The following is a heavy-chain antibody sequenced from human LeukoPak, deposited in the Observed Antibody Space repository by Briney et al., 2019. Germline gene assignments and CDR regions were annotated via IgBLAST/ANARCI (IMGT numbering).Heavy chain of an antibody. CDR2: IYYSGST. V-gene: IGHV4-59*08. CDR3: ARHEGYSYGYLDYYYGMDV. D-gene: IGHD5-18*01. Sequence: SETLSLTCTVSGGSISSYYWSWIRQPPGKGLEWIGYIYYSGSTNYNPSLKSRVTISVDTSKNQFSLKLSSVTAADTAVYYCARHEGYSYGYLDYYYGMDVWGQGTTVTVSS. J-gene: IGHJ6*02. CDR1: GGSISSYY.